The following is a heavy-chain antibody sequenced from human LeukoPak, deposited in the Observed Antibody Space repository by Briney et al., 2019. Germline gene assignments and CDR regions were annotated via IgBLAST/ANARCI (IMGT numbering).Heavy chain of an antibody. V-gene: IGHV4-34*01. CDR2: VNESGGT. CDR1: IDSFSNYH. J-gene: IGHJ5*02. CDR3: ARGQGATVPQVGNNWFDH. Sequence: PSETLSLTCAVYIDSFSNYHWNWIRQTPAKGMEWLGEVNESGGTNISPSLRSRVILSVDTSKNQFSLKLISVTVADTAIYYCARGQGATVPQVGNNWFDHWGQGTRVTVSS. D-gene: IGHD1-26*01.